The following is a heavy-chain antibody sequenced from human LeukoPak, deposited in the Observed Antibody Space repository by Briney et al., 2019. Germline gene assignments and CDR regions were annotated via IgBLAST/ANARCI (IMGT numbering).Heavy chain of an antibody. CDR3: ARERLVGAIDY. CDR1: GFTFSSYS. J-gene: IGHJ4*02. V-gene: IGHV3-48*01. CDR2: ISSSSSTI. D-gene: IGHD1-26*01. Sequence: PGGSLRLSCAASGFTFSSYSMNWVRQAPGKGLEWVSYISSSSSTIYYADSVKGRFTISRDNAKNSLYLQMNSLRAEDTAVYYCARERLVGAIDYWGQGTLVTVSS.